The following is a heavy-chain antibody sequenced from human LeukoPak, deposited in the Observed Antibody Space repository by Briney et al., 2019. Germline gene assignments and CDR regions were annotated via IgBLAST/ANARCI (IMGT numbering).Heavy chain of an antibody. V-gene: IGHV3-30*18. CDR1: GFTFSSYG. CDR2: ISHDGSNK. CDR3: AKGDTGYYQGIEY. D-gene: IGHD3-9*01. J-gene: IGHJ4*02. Sequence: GGSLRLSCVASGFTFSSYGMHWVRQAPGKGLEWVAVISHDGSNKYYADSVKGRSTISRDNSKNTMYLQMDRLRADDTAVYYCAKGDTGYYQGIEYWGQGTLVTVSS.